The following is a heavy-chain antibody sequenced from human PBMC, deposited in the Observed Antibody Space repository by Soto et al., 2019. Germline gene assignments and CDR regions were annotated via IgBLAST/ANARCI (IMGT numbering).Heavy chain of an antibody. J-gene: IGHJ5*02. CDR3: ARDLGDWNYGSRRFDP. V-gene: IGHV4-30-4*01. D-gene: IGHD1-7*01. CDR1: GGSIISGDYY. Sequence: SETLSLTCTVSGGSIISGDYYWSLIRQPPGKGLEWIGYIYYSGSTYYNPSLKSRVTISVDTSKNQFSLKLSSVTAADTAVYYCARDLGDWNYGSRRFDPWGQGTLVTVSS. CDR2: IYYSGST.